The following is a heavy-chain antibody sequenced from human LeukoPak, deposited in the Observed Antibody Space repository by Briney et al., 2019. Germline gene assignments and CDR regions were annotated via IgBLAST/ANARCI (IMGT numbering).Heavy chain of an antibody. V-gene: IGHV4-34*01. D-gene: IGHD3-10*02. J-gene: IGHJ4*02. CDR3: AGVRGEGYNRQTNIDY. CDR2: INHSGST. CDR1: GGSFSGYY. Sequence: SETLSLTCAVYGGSFSGYYWSLIRQPPGKGLEWIGEINHSGSTNYNPSLKSRVTISVDTSKNQFSLKLSSVTAADTAVYYCAGVRGEGYNRQTNIDYWGKGTLVTVSS.